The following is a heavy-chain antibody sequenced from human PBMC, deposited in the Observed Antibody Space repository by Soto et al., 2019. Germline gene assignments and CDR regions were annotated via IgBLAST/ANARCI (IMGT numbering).Heavy chain of an antibody. Sequence: QVRLVESGGGVVQPGRSLRLSCTASGFSFSSYAMNWFRQPPGKGLEWVAVISHDGINKHYADSVKGRVTVSRDNSNHSLDLQLNSLMGEDTAMYYCARDMYSSDYFVKWFEPWGQGTLVTVSS. CDR2: ISHDGINK. D-gene: IGHD6-19*01. V-gene: IGHV3-30-3*01. J-gene: IGHJ5*02. CDR3: ARDMYSSDYFVKWFEP. CDR1: GFSFSSYA.